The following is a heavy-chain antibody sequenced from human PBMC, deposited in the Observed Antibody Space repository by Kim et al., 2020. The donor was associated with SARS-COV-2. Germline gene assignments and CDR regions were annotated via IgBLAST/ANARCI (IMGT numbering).Heavy chain of an antibody. CDR3: TRGVLLPQYFQY. D-gene: IGHD2-21*01. V-gene: IGHV3-49*04. CDR1: GFTFGDYA. CDR2: IRSKAYSGTT. Sequence: GGSLRLSCTASGFTFGDYAMIWVRQAPGKGLEWVGFIRSKAYSGTTEYAASVKGRFTISRDDSKSIAYLQMNSLKIEDTAVYYCTRGVLLPQYFQYWGQGTLVTVSS. J-gene: IGHJ1*01.